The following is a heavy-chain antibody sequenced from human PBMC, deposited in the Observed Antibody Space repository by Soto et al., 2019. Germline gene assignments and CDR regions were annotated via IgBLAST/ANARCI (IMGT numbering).Heavy chain of an antibody. J-gene: IGHJ3*02. CDR2: TYYRSKWSN. CDR3: ARGGWGSFDI. D-gene: IGHD3-16*01. Sequence: QSQTLSLTCVISGDSVSSETSAWNWIRQSPSRGLEWLGRTYYRSKWSNDYAVSVQSRIIINPDTSKNQFSLQLNSVTPEDTAVYYCARGGWGSFDIWGQGTMVTVSS. V-gene: IGHV6-1*01. CDR1: GDSVSSETSA.